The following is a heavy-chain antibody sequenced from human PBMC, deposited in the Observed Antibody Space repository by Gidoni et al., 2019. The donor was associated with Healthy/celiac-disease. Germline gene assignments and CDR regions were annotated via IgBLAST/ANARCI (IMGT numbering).Heavy chain of an antibody. V-gene: IGHV4-59*01. J-gene: IGHJ3*02. CDR1: GGSISRYY. CDR3: AMPLRGAGFGEIDAFDI. CDR2: IYYSGSN. D-gene: IGHD3-10*01. Sequence: QVQLQESGPGLVKPSETLSLTCTVSGGSISRYYWSWIRQPPGKGLDWIGYIYYSGSNNYNPSLKSRVTISVDTSKNQFSLKLSSVTAADTAVYYCAMPLRGAGFGEIDAFDIWGQGTMVTVSS.